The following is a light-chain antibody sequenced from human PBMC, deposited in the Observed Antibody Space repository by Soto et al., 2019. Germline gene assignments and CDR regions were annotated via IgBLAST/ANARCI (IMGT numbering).Light chain of an antibody. CDR2: DVI. Sequence: QSVLTQPPSASGSPGQSVTISCTGTSSDVGGYNYVSWYQHHPGKAPKLMLYDVIKRPSGVPDRFSGSKSGNTASLTVSGLQAEDEADYYCSSYGGSNNFVVFGGGTKLTVL. V-gene: IGLV2-8*01. J-gene: IGLJ2*01. CDR3: SSYGGSNNFVV. CDR1: SSDVGGYNY.